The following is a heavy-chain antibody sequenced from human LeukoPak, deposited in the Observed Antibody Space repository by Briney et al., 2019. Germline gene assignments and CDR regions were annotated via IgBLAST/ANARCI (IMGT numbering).Heavy chain of an antibody. V-gene: IGHV3-21*01. Sequence: PGGSLRLSCAASGFTFSSYSMNWVRQAPGKGLEWVSSISSSSSYIYYADSVKGRFTISRDNAKNSLYLQMNSLRAEDTAVYYCARAQSGGRITIFWRRGGWFDPWGQGTLVTVSS. CDR2: ISSSSSYI. CDR3: ARAQSGGRITIFWRRGGWFDP. CDR1: GFTFSSYS. D-gene: IGHD3-9*01. J-gene: IGHJ5*02.